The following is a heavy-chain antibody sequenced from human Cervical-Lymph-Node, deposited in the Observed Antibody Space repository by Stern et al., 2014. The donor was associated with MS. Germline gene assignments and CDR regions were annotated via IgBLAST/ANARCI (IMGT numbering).Heavy chain of an antibody. V-gene: IGHV4-31*03. Sequence: QLQLQESGPGLVKPSQTLSLTCTVSGGSISSGGYYWSWIRQHPGKGLEWIGYIYYSGSTYYNPSLKSRVTISVDTSKNQFSLKLSSVTAADTAVYYCARTPYEFWSGYYLHDYWGQGTLVTVSS. CDR1: GGSISSGGYY. CDR2: IYYSGST. J-gene: IGHJ4*02. CDR3: ARTPYEFWSGYYLHDY. D-gene: IGHD3-3*01.